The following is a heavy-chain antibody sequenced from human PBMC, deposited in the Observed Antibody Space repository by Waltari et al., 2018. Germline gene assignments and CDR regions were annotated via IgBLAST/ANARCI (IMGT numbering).Heavy chain of an antibody. V-gene: IGHV4-61*01. CDR3: ARESAYGGNSFDY. CDR2: IYYSGST. D-gene: IGHD4-17*01. J-gene: IGHJ4*02. Sequence: QVQLQESGPGLVKPSETLSLTCTVSGGSVRSGSYYWSWIRQPPGKGLEWIGYIYYSGSTNYNPSLKSRVTISVDTSKNQFSLKLSSVTAADTAVYYCARESAYGGNSFDYWGQGTLVTVSS. CDR1: GGSVRSGSYY.